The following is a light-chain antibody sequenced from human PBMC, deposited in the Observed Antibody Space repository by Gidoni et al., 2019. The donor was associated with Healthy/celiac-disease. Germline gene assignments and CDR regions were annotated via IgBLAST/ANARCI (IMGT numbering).Light chain of an antibody. V-gene: IGLV3-1*01. Sequence: SSQLPQPPSVSVSPGQTASITCSVDKLGDKYACWYQQKPGQSPVLVIYQDSKRPSGIPERFSGSNSGNTATLTISGTQAMDEADYYCQAWDSSTVVFGGGTKLTVL. CDR2: QDS. CDR1: KLGDKY. J-gene: IGLJ2*01. CDR3: QAWDSSTVV.